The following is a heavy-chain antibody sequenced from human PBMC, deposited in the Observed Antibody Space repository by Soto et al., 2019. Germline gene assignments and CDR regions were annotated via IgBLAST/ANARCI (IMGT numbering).Heavy chain of an antibody. CDR3: AKSSNYDFWSSYSNYYYYGLDV. CDR2: IIPMFDRL. D-gene: IGHD3-3*01. CDR1: GDTFSNSA. Sequence: ASVKVSCKASGDTFSNSAISWVRQAPGQGLEWMGGIIPMFDRLNYAQKFEGRVTITADKSTTTAYMELSSLTSEDTAVFFCAKSSNYDFWSSYSNYYYYGLDVWGQGTTVTVSS. J-gene: IGHJ6*02. V-gene: IGHV1-69*06.